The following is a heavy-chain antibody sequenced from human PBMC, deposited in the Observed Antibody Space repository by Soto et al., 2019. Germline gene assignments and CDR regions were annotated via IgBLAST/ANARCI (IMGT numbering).Heavy chain of an antibody. J-gene: IGHJ3*02. CDR1: GGSISSGDYY. Sequence: TLSLTCTVSGGSISSGDYYWSWIRQPPGKGLEWIGYIYYSGSTYYNPSLKSRVTISVDTSKNQFSLKLSSVTAADTAVYYCARAAMIVVVNAFDIWGQGTMFTV. D-gene: IGHD3-22*01. V-gene: IGHV4-30-4*01. CDR3: ARAAMIVVVNAFDI. CDR2: IYYSGST.